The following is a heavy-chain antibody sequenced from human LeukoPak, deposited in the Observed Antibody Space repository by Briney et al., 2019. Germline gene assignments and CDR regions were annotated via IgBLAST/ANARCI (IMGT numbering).Heavy chain of an antibody. Sequence: GGSLGLSCAASGFTFSSYWMSWVRQAPGKGLEWVANIKQDGSEKYYVDSVKGRCTTSRDNAKNSLYLQMNSLRAEDTAVYYCARGRSSGWYNDYWGQGTLVTVSS. J-gene: IGHJ4*02. CDR3: ARGRSSGWYNDY. CDR2: IKQDGSEK. D-gene: IGHD6-19*01. CDR1: GFTFSSYW. V-gene: IGHV3-7*05.